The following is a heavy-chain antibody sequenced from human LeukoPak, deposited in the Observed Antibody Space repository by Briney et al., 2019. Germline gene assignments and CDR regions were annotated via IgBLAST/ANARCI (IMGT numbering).Heavy chain of an antibody. J-gene: IGHJ4*02. CDR1: GYTFTSYD. D-gene: IGHD2-21*01. CDR2: MNPNSGNT. V-gene: IGHV1-8*01. Sequence: ASVKVSCKASGYTFTSYDINWVRQATGQGLEWMGWMNPNSGNTGYAQKFQGRVTMTRDTSTSTVYMELRSLTSEDTAVYYCARNVASGLDSWGQGTLLTVSS. CDR3: ARNVASGLDS.